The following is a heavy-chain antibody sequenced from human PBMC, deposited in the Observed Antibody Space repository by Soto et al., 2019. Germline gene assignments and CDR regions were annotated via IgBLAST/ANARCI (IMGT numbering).Heavy chain of an antibody. CDR1: GFTFGSYS. CDR3: AMDSHTVPDGMDV. J-gene: IGHJ6*02. V-gene: IGHV3-48*02. Sequence: GGSLRLSCAASGFTFGSYSMNWVRQAPGKGLEWVSYISSSSSTICYADSVKGRFTISRDNAKNSLYLQMNSLRDEDTAVYYCAMDSHTVPDGMDVWGQGTTVTVSS. D-gene: IGHD4-17*01. CDR2: ISSSSSTI.